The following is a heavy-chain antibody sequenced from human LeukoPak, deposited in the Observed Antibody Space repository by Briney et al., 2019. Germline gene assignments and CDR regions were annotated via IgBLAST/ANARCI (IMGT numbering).Heavy chain of an antibody. CDR1: GFTFSTYT. CDR2: ISRSSSSI. D-gene: IGHD3-22*01. CDR3: AREGPSYSSGYSYYYYGMDV. V-gene: IGHV3-48*02. J-gene: IGHJ6*01. Sequence: GGSLRLSCAASGFTFSTYTMNWVRQAPGKGPEWVSSISRSSSSIDYADSVKGRFTISRDNAKNSMYLHMNSLRDEDTAVYYCAREGPSYSSGYSYYYYGMDVWGQGTTVTVSS.